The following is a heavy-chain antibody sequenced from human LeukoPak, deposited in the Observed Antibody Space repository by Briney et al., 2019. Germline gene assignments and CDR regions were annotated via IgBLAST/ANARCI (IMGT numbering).Heavy chain of an antibody. Sequence: GGSVRLSCAASGFTFSSYGMHWVRQAPGKGLEWVAVIWYDGSNKYYADSVKGRFTISRDNSKNTLYLQMNSMRAEDTAVYYCAKVYCSGGSCHSTYFDYWGQGTLVTVSS. V-gene: IGHV3-30*02. CDR2: IWYDGSNK. D-gene: IGHD2-15*01. CDR3: AKVYCSGGSCHSTYFDY. J-gene: IGHJ4*02. CDR1: GFTFSSYG.